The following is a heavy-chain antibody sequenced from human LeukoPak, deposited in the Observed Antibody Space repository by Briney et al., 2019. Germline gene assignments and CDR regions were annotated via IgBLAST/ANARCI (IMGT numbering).Heavy chain of an antibody. CDR3: AREDGGSGWYLDY. CDR2: IYHSGST. V-gene: IGHV4-4*02. CDR1: GGSISSINW. D-gene: IGHD6-19*01. J-gene: IGHJ4*02. Sequence: SETLSLTCAVSGGSISSINWWSCVRQPPGKGLEWIGEIYHSGSTNYNPSLKRRATISVDKSKNQFSLKLSSVTAADTAVYYCAREDGGSGWYLDYWGQGTLVTVSS.